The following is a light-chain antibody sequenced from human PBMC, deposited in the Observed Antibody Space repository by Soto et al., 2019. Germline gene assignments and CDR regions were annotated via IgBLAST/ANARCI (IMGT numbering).Light chain of an antibody. CDR1: QSVSSN. Sequence: EIVMTQSPATLSVSPGERATLSCRASQSVSSNLAWYQQKPGQAPRLLIYGAPTRATGIPARFSGSGSGTEFTLTISSLQSEDFAVYYCQQYNKWPPTWTFGQGTKVDI. CDR3: QQYNKWPPTWT. J-gene: IGKJ1*01. CDR2: GAP. V-gene: IGKV3-15*01.